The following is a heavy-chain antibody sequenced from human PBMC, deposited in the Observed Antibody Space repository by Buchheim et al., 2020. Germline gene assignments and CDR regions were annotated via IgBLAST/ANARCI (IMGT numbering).Heavy chain of an antibody. V-gene: IGHV3-33*01. CDR1: GFTFSSYG. J-gene: IGHJ4*02. CDR3: ARELYRWILDDY. Sequence: QVQLVESGGGVVQPGRSLRLSCAASGFTFSSYGMHWVRQAPGKGLEWVAVIWYDGSNKYYADSVKGRFTISRDNSKNTLYLQMNSLSAEDMAVYYCARELYRWILDDYWGQGTL. CDR2: IWYDGSNK. D-gene: IGHD3-16*02.